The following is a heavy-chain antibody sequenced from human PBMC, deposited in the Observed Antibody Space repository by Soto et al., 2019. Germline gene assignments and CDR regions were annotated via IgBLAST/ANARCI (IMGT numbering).Heavy chain of an antibody. CDR2: INSDGSST. J-gene: IGHJ6*02. V-gene: IGHV3-74*01. D-gene: IGHD3-3*01. CDR3: ARGPWEGYDFWSGYYVDYYGMDV. CDR1: GFTFSSYW. Sequence: LRLSCAASGFTFSSYWMHWVRQAPGKGLVWVSRINSDGSSTSYADSVKGRFTISRDNAKNTLYLQMNSLRAEDTAVYYCARGPWEGYDFWSGYYVDYYGMDVWGQGTTVTVSS.